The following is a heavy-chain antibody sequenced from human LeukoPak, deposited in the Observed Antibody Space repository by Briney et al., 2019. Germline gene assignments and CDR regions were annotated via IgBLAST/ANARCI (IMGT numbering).Heavy chain of an antibody. CDR2: INWIGDTT. V-gene: IGHV3-20*04. CDR1: GFTFDDYG. J-gene: IGHJ1*01. CDR3: ATNPPGRTYLQD. Sequence: GGSLRLSCAASGFTFDDYGMSWVRQVPGKGLEWIAEINWIGDTTRYGDSVKGRFTISRDNAKNSLDLQINSLRVEDTAFYYCATNPPGRTYLQDWGQGTLVTVSS. D-gene: IGHD1-1*01.